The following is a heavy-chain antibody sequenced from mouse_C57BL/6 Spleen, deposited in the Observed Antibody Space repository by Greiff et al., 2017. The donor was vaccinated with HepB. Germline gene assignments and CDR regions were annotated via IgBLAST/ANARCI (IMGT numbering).Heavy chain of an antibody. D-gene: IGHD2-12*01. V-gene: IGHV5-16*01. J-gene: IGHJ2*01. CDR2: INYDGSST. CDR3: ARDADDFYYFDY. Sequence: EVHLVESEGGLVQPGSSMKLSCTASGFTFSDYYMAWVRQVPEKGLEWVANINYDGSSTYYLDSLKSRFIISRDNAKNILYLQMSSLKSEDTATYYCARDADDFYYFDYWGQGTTLTVSS. CDR1: GFTFSDYY.